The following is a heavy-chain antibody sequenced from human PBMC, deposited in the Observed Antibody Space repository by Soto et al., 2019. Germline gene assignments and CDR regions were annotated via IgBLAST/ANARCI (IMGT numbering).Heavy chain of an antibody. J-gene: IGHJ4*02. CDR1: GYTFTSYG. D-gene: IGHD6-13*01. V-gene: IGHV1-18*01. Sequence: QVQLVQSGAEVKKPGASVKVSCKASGYTFTSYGISWVRQAPGQGLEWMGWISAYNGNTNYAQKLQGRVTMTTDTSTSIAYIVLRSLRSDDTALYYCARYPSRSSRYNIFVYWGQGTLVTVSS. CDR2: ISAYNGNT. CDR3: ARYPSRSSRYNIFVY.